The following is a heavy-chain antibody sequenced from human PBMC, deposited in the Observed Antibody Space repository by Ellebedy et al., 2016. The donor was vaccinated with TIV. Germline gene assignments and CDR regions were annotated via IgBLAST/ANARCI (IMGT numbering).Heavy chain of an antibody. CDR3: ARDLTDGYNSGAFDI. V-gene: IGHV4-30-2*01. J-gene: IGHJ3*02. D-gene: IGHD5-24*01. Sequence: SETLSLXCSVSGASISSGGHSWSWLRQPPGKGLEWIGYIYHTGSTYYNPSLKSRVTISVDRSKNQFSLKLTSVTAADTAVYYCARDLTDGYNSGAFDIWGQGTMVTVSS. CDR1: GASISSGGHS. CDR2: IYHTGST.